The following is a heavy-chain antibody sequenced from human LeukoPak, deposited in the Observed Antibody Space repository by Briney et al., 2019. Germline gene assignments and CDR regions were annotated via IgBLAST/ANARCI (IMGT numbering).Heavy chain of an antibody. D-gene: IGHD6-13*01. Sequence: SETLSLTCTASGGSISSSSYYWGWIRQPPGKGLEWIGSIYYSGSTYYNPSLKSRVTISVDTSKNQFSLKLSSVTAADTAVYYCARSDEQQLVFDYWGQGTLVTVSS. CDR2: IYYSGST. CDR1: GGSISSSSYY. V-gene: IGHV4-39*01. J-gene: IGHJ4*02. CDR3: ARSDEQQLVFDY.